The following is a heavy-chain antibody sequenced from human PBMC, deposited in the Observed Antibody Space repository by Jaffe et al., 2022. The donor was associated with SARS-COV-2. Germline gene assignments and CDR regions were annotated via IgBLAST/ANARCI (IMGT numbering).Heavy chain of an antibody. CDR2: INHSGST. V-gene: IGHV4-34*01. CDR1: GGSFSGYY. J-gene: IGHJ6*02. D-gene: IGHD3-3*01. Sequence: QVQLQQWGAGLLKPSETLSLTCAVYGGSFSGYYWSWIRQPPGKGLEWIGEINHSGSTNYNPSLKSRVTISVDTSKNQFSLKLSSVTAADTAVYYCARGPPRYDFWSGYYNYYYYGMDVWGQGTTVTVSS. CDR3: ARGPPRYDFWSGYYNYYYYGMDV.